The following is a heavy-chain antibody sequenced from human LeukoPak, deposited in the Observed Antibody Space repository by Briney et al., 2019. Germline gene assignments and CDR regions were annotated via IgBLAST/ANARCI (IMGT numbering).Heavy chain of an antibody. Sequence: SETLSLTCTVSGGSVSSSSYYWGWIRQPPVKGLEWIGSIYYSGSTYYNPSLKSRVTISVDTSKNQFSLKLSSVTAADTAVYYCATRYGDYVNYWGQGTLVTVSS. D-gene: IGHD4-17*01. V-gene: IGHV4-39*07. CDR1: GGSVSSSSYY. CDR3: ATRYGDYVNY. CDR2: IYYSGST. J-gene: IGHJ4*02.